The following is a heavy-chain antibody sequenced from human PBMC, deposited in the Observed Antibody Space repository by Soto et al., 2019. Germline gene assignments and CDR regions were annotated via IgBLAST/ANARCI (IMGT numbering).Heavy chain of an antibody. CDR3: ARGGGGSSRAPGWFDP. Sequence: SETLSLTCTVSGGSISSSSYYWGWIRQPPGKGLEWIGSIYYSGSTYYNPSLKSRVTISVDTSKNQFSLKLSSVTAADTAVYYCARGGGGSSRAPGWFDPWGQGTLVTVSS. CDR1: GGSISSSSYY. CDR2: IYYSGST. J-gene: IGHJ5*02. D-gene: IGHD6-6*01. V-gene: IGHV4-39*07.